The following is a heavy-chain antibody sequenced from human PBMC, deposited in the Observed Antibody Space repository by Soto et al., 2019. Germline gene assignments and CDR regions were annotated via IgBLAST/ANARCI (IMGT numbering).Heavy chain of an antibody. V-gene: IGHV3-23*01. CDR3: TLQLSGPY. CDR2: ISGSGGST. D-gene: IGHD1-1*01. CDR1: GFTFSSSA. J-gene: IGHJ4*02. Sequence: GGSLRLSCAASGFTFSSSAMSWVRQAPGKGLEWVSTISGSGGSTYYADSVKGRFTVSRDNSKNTLYLQMNSLRAEDTALYYCTLQLSGPYWXQGXLVXVSS.